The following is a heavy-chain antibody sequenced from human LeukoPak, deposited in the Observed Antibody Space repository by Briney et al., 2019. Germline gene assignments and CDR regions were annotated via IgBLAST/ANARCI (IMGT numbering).Heavy chain of an antibody. CDR3: ARDDYSNYPADY. CDR1: GYTFTGYY. V-gene: IGHV1-2*02. J-gene: IGHJ4*02. Sequence: ASVKVSCKASGYTFTGYYMHWVRQAPGQGVEWMGWIYPNSGDTNYAQNFQGRVTMTRDTSVSTAYMELSRLRSDDTAVYYCARDDYSNYPADYWGQGTLVTVSS. D-gene: IGHD4-11*01. CDR2: IYPNSGDT.